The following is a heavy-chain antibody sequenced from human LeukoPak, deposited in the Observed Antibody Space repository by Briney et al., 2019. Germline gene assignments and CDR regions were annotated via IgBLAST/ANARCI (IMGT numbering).Heavy chain of an antibody. CDR3: ARERTGYLGLFDY. CDR2: IIPIFGTA. Sequence: GASVKVSCKASGYTFTSYAMNWVRQAPGQGLEWMGGIIPIFGTANYAPKFQGRVTITADESTSTAYMELSSLRSEDTAVYYCARERTGYLGLFDYWGQGTLVTVSS. CDR1: GYTFTSYA. V-gene: IGHV1-69*13. D-gene: IGHD3/OR15-3a*01. J-gene: IGHJ4*02.